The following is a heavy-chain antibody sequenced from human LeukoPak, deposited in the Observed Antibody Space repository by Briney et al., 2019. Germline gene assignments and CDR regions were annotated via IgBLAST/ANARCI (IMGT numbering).Heavy chain of an antibody. V-gene: IGHV3-7*01. D-gene: IGHD4-17*01. CDR3: TRDALYGDPSYYYMDV. J-gene: IGHJ6*03. CDR2: IKQDGSDI. CDR1: GFTFNGFW. Sequence: GGSLRLSCAASGFTFNGFWMSWVRQAPGKGLEWVANIKQDGSDIYYLGSVRGRFTISRDNAMNSLYLQMNSLRAEDTGVYYCTRDALYGDPSYYYMDVWGKGTTVTVSS.